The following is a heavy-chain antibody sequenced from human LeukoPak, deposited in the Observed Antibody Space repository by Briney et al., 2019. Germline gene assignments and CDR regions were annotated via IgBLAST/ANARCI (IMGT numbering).Heavy chain of an antibody. J-gene: IGHJ6*04. V-gene: IGHV3-48*01. CDR1: GFTFSTHS. D-gene: IGHD3-10*01. Sequence: PGGSLRLSCAVSGFTFSTHSMNWVRQAPGKGLEWVLYIISSSNTIYYADSVKGRFTISRDNAKNSLYLQMNSLRAEDTAVYYCARAVGHGSGSPRMDVWGKGTTVTVSS. CDR3: ARAVGHGSGSPRMDV. CDR2: IISSSNTI.